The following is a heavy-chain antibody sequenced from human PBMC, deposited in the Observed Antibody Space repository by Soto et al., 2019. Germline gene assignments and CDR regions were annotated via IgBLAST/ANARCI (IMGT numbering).Heavy chain of an antibody. J-gene: IGHJ6*02. Sequence: GGSLRLSCAASGFTFSSYAMSWVRQAPGKGLEWVSAISGSGGSTYYADSVKGRFTISRDNSKNTLYLQMNSLRAEDTAVYYCARAARGYSYGPLGDYYYGMDVWGQGTTVTVSS. D-gene: IGHD5-18*01. CDR1: GFTFSSYA. V-gene: IGHV3-23*01. CDR3: ARAARGYSYGPLGDYYYGMDV. CDR2: ISGSGGST.